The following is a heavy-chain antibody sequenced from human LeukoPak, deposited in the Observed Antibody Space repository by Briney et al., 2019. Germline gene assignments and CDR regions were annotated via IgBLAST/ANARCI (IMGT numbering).Heavy chain of an antibody. Sequence: SETLSLTCAVYGGSFSGYYWSWIRQPPGKGLEWIGEINHSGSTNYNPSLKSRVTISVDTSKNQFSLKLSSVTAADTAVYYCAGRGGSGSYYRYYYYYMDVWGKGTTVIISS. J-gene: IGHJ6*03. V-gene: IGHV4-34*01. CDR2: INHSGST. CDR3: AGRGGSGSYYRYYYYYMDV. CDR1: GGSFSGYY. D-gene: IGHD3-10*01.